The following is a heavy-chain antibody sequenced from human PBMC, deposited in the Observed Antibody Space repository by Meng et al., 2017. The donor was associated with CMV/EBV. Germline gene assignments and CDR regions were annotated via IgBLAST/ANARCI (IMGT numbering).Heavy chain of an antibody. D-gene: IGHD1-1*01. V-gene: IGHV3-30*02. J-gene: IGHJ4*02. Sequence: GGSLRLSCTASGFTFSSSNMHWVRQAPGKGLEWVAFIRYDGSNKYYADSVKGRFTISRDNSKNTLFLQMNSLRAEDTAMYYCATYWSADYWGQGTLDTVSS. CDR1: GFTFSSSN. CDR2: IRYDGSNK. CDR3: ATYWSADY.